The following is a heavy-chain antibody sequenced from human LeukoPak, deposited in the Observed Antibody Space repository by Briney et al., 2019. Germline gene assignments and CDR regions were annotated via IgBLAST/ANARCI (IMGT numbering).Heavy chain of an antibody. J-gene: IGHJ6*04. CDR1: GGSFSGYY. CDR2: INHSGST. CDR3: ARGGYCRSTSCYKNGMDV. Sequence: PSETLSLTCAVYGGSFSGYYWSWIRQPPGKGLEWIGEINHSGSTNYNPSLKSRVTISVDTSKNQFSLKLSSVTAADTAVYYCARGGYCRSTSCYKNGMDVWGKGTTVTVSS. D-gene: IGHD2-2*02. V-gene: IGHV4-34*01.